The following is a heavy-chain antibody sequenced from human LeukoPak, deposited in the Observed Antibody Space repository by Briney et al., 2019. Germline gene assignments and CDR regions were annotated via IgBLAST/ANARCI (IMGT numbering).Heavy chain of an antibody. Sequence: GESLKISCAASGFTFNNFGMHWVRQAPGKGLEWVSFIGYEGVHKYYADSVKGRFTISKDNSKATLYLQMNSLRPEDTAVYYCAKDLHGGYSSDYWGQGTLVTVFS. CDR1: GFTFNNFG. V-gene: IGHV3-30*02. D-gene: IGHD4-23*01. J-gene: IGHJ4*02. CDR3: AKDLHGGYSSDY. CDR2: IGYEGVHK.